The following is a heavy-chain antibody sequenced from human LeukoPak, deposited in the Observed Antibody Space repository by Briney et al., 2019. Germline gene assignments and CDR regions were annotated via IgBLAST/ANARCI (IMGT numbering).Heavy chain of an antibody. D-gene: IGHD4-11*01. CDR2: VNIAGDT. J-gene: IGHJ5*01. Sequence: GGSLRLSCAASGFTFSTYDMHWVRQPTGKGLEWVSSVNIAGDTFYSGSVKGRLTISRGNIENSLYLQMDSLRAGDTAIYYCARGLPGGLDSWGQGTLVTVPS. CDR1: GFTFSTYD. V-gene: IGHV3-13*04. CDR3: ARGLPGGLDS.